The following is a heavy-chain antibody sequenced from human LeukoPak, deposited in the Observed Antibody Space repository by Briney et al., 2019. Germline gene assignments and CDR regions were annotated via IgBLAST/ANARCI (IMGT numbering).Heavy chain of an antibody. V-gene: IGHV1-2*02. CDR3: ARHGGFGELGGGWFDP. Sequence: ASVKVSCKASGYTFTGYYMHWVRQAPGQGLEWMGWINPNSGGTNYAQKFQGRVTMTRDTSIGTAYMELSRLRSDDTAVYYCARHGGFGELGGGWFDPWGQGTLVTVSS. CDR2: INPNSGGT. CDR1: GYTFTGYY. D-gene: IGHD3-10*01. J-gene: IGHJ5*02.